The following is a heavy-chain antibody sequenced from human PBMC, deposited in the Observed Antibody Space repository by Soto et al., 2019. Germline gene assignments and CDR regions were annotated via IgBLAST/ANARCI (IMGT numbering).Heavy chain of an antibody. D-gene: IGHD3-10*01. V-gene: IGHV4-30-2*01. CDR2: IYHSGST. J-gene: IGHJ4*02. Sequence: SETLSLTCAVSGGSISSGGYSWSWIRQPPGKGLEWIGYIYHSGSTYYNPSLKSRVTISVDTSKNQFSLKLSSVTAADTAVYYCARGPTRVRGVKTYYFDYWGQGTLVTVSS. CDR3: ARGPTRVRGVKTYYFDY. CDR1: GGSISSGGYS.